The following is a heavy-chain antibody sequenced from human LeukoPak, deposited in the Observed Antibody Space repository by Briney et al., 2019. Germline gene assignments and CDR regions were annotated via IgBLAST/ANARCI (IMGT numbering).Heavy chain of an antibody. CDR2: IYYSGST. CDR1: GGSISSYY. J-gene: IGHJ4*02. V-gene: IGHV4-59*01. D-gene: IGHD3-9*01. Sequence: SETLSLTCTVYGGSISSYYWSWIRQPPGKGLEWIGYIYYSGSTNYNPSLKSRVTISVDTSKNQFSLKLSSVTAADTAVYYCAREEYPWAFDIWGQGTLVTVSS. CDR3: AREEYPWAFDI.